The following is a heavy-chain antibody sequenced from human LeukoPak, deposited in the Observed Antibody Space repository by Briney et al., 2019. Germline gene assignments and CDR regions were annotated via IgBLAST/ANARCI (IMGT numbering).Heavy chain of an antibody. J-gene: IGHJ4*02. CDR2: IKQDGSEK. D-gene: IGHD5-18*01. Sequence: GGSLRLSCAASGFTFSNYAMNWVRQAPGKGLEWVANIKQDGSEKYYVDSVKGRFTISRDNAKNSLYLQMNSLRAEDTAVYYCARGGYKNFDYWGQGTLVTVSS. V-gene: IGHV3-7*01. CDR1: GFTFSNYA. CDR3: ARGGYKNFDY.